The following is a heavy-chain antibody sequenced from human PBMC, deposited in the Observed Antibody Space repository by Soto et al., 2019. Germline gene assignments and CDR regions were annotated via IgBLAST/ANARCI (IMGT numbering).Heavy chain of an antibody. D-gene: IGHD5-12*01. J-gene: IGHJ4*01. Sequence: SETLSLTCAVYGGSFRGYSWTWIRQPPGKGLEWIGENNHRGRSNYNPSLKSRVSISVDTSKNQFSLNLTSVTAADTAVYYCARHLSDSGYDLNYWGQGTLVTVSS. CDR2: NNHRGRS. V-gene: IGHV4-34*01. CDR3: ARHLSDSGYDLNY. CDR1: GGSFRGYS.